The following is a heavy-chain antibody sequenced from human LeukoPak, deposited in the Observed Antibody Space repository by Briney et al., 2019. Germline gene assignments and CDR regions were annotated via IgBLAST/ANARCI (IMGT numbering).Heavy chain of an antibody. CDR3: ARLVRFLEWLLPTDAASLDY. CDR1: GGSISSSSYY. D-gene: IGHD3-3*01. V-gene: IGHV4-39*01. Sequence: SETLSLTCTVSGGSISSSSYYWGWIRQPPGKGLEWIGSIYYSGSTYYNPSLKSRVTISVDTSKNQFSLKLSSVTAADTAVYYCARLVRFLEWLLPTDAASLDYWGQGTLVTVSS. CDR2: IYYSGST. J-gene: IGHJ4*02.